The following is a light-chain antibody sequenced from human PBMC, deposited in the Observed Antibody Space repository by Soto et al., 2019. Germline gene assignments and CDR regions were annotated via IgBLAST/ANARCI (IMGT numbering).Light chain of an antibody. Sequence: EIVLTQSPGTLSLSPWERATLSSSASQSVSIHLAWYQQKPGQAPRLLIYDTSTRATGIPARFSGSGSGTEFTLTISSLQSEDFAVYYCQQYSNWPPITFGQGTRLEIK. V-gene: IGKV3-15*01. J-gene: IGKJ5*01. CDR2: DTS. CDR1: QSVSIH. CDR3: QQYSNWPPIT.